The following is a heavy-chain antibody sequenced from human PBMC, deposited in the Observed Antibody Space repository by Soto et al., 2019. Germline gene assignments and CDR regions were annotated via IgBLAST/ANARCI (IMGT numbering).Heavy chain of an antibody. CDR1: GGSFSGYY. V-gene: IGHV4-34*01. CDR3: AIEVTIFGVVTDY. D-gene: IGHD3-3*01. CDR2: INHSGST. J-gene: IGHJ4*02. Sequence: PSETLSLTCAAYGGSFSGYYWSWIRQPPGKGLEWIGEINHSGSTNYNPSLKSRVTISVDTSKNQFSLKLSSVTAADTAVYYCAIEVTIFGVVTDYWGQGTLVTASS.